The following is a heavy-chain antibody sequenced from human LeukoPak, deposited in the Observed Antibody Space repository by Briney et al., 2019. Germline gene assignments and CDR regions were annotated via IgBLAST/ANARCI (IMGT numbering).Heavy chain of an antibody. V-gene: IGHV4-39*01. CDR3: ARVHRDGYNYRDY. Sequence: SETLSLTCTVSGGSISSTSFYWGWIRQPPGKGLEWIGTIYYSGSTYYNPSLKNRVTISVDTSKNQFSLNLSSVTAADTAVYYCARVHRDGYNYRDYWGQGTLVTVSS. CDR1: GGSISSTSFY. CDR2: IYYSGST. D-gene: IGHD5-24*01. J-gene: IGHJ4*02.